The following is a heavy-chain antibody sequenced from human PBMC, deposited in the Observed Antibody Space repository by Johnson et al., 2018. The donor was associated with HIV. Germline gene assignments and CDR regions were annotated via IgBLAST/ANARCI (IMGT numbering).Heavy chain of an antibody. V-gene: IGHV3-33*05. CDR2: IPYDGSDK. Sequence: QVQLVESGGGVVQPGGSLRLSCATSGFSFSSYGMYWVRQAPGKGLEWVSFIPYDGSDKYYTDSVKGRFTISRDNSKNTLYLQMNSLRIEDTAVYYCARDPDLDAFDIWGQGTMVTVSS. D-gene: IGHD1-14*01. CDR1: GFSFSSYG. CDR3: ARDPDLDAFDI. J-gene: IGHJ3*02.